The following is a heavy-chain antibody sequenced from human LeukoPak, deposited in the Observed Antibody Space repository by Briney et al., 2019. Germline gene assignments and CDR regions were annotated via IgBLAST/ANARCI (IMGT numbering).Heavy chain of an antibody. CDR1: GGSISSYY. CDR3: ASSIAVAGTGWFDP. Sequence: SETLSLTCTVSGGSISSYYWSWIRQPPGKGLEWLGYIFYSGSTNYNPSLKSRVTISVDTSKNQFSLKLSSVTAADTAVYYCASSIAVAGTGWFDPWGQGTLVTVSS. CDR2: IFYSGST. V-gene: IGHV4-59*01. D-gene: IGHD6-19*01. J-gene: IGHJ5*02.